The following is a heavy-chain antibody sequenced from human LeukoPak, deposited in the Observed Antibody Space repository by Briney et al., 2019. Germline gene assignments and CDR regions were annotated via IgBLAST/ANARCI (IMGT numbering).Heavy chain of an antibody. CDR1: GFTFSSYS. Sequence: GGSLRLSCAASGFTFSSYSMNWVRQAPGKGLECVSSISSSSSYIYYADSVKGRFTISRDNAKNSLYLQMNSLRAEDTAVYYCARDRASGYSGYDFDYWGQGTLVTVSS. D-gene: IGHD5-12*01. J-gene: IGHJ4*02. CDR2: ISSSSSYI. V-gene: IGHV3-21*01. CDR3: ARDRASGYSGYDFDY.